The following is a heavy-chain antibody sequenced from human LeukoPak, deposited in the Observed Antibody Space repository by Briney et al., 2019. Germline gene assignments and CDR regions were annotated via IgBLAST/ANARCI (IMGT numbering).Heavy chain of an antibody. J-gene: IGHJ4*02. D-gene: IGHD4-23*01. CDR2: MSYGGNT. CDR1: DDSVTSSLYY. V-gene: IGHV4-39*07. Sequence: SETLSLTCAVSDDSVTSSLYYWVWIRQPPGKGLGWIGSMSYGGNTLYKSALKSRLTISIDTSKNLFSLRLISVTAADTAIYYCARGGWEHYFDYWGQGSLVTVSS. CDR3: ARGGWEHYFDY.